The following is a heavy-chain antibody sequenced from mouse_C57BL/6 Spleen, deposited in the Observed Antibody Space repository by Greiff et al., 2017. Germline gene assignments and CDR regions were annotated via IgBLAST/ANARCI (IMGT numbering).Heavy chain of an antibody. CDR2: INPSSGYT. CDR3: ARNYYGDYFDY. D-gene: IGHD1-1*01. J-gene: IGHJ2*01. Sequence: VQLQQSGAELAKPGASVTLSCKASGYTFTSYWMHWVKQRPGQGLEWIGYINPSSGYTTYNQKFKDKATLTADKSSSTAYMQLSSLTYEDSAVYYCARNYYGDYFDYWGQGTTLTVSS. CDR1: GYTFTSYW. V-gene: IGHV1-7*01.